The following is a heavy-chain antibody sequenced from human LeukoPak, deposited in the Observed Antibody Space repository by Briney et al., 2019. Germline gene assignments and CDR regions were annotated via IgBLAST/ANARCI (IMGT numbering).Heavy chain of an antibody. J-gene: IGHJ4*02. CDR1: GFAFNFRTSG. CDR2: IQYDDSEK. CDR3: AREGGTIGIGEFDY. Sequence: GGSLRLSCAASGFAFNFRTSGLHWVRQAPGKGLEWVAFIQYDDSEKSYADSMKCRCTTSRDNSKKTVSLQMYNLRAEDTGVYYCAREGGTIGIGEFDYWGQGTLVTVSS. V-gene: IGHV3-30*02. D-gene: IGHD1-7*01.